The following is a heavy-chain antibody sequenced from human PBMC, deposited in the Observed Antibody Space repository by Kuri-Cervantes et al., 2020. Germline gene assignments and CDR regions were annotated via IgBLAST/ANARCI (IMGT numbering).Heavy chain of an antibody. CDR1: GFTFSNYG. J-gene: IGHJ4*02. D-gene: IGHD2-2*01. Sequence: LSLTCAASGFTFSNYGMHWVRQAPGKGLEWVAVIWYDGSSKDYADSVKGRFTISRDNSKATLDLQMDSLRVEDTAVYYCARWPLAPKWYQFDYWGQGTLVTVSS. CDR2: IWYDGSSK. CDR3: ARWPLAPKWYQFDY. V-gene: IGHV3-33*01.